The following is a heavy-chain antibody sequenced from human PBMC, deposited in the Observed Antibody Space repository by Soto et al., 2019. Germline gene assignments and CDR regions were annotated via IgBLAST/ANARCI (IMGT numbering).Heavy chain of an antibody. J-gene: IGHJ3*02. CDR2: IIVASGRT. CDR3: ATDWDPDVIVVLKGYAFDI. V-gene: IGHV1-58*01. Sequence: PVKVSCETCGVTIANSAGQWVRQARGQRLEWIGWIIVASGRTNYAREVQERVTISRDTSTSTAYMELSGLRSEDTAVYYCATDWDPDVIVVLKGYAFDIWGQGTMVTVSS. CDR1: GVTIANSA. D-gene: IGHD3-22*01.